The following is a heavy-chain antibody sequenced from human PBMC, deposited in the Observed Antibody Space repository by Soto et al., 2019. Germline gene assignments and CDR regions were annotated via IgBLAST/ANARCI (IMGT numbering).Heavy chain of an antibody. J-gene: IGHJ5*02. CDR3: ARGRSSSSNNWFDP. CDR2: INPNSGGT. V-gene: IGHV1-2*04. D-gene: IGHD6-6*01. CDR1: GYTFTGYY. Sequence: ASVKVSCKASGYTFTGYYMHWVRQAPGQGLEWMGWINPNSGGTNYAQKFQGWVTMTRDTSISTAYMELSRLRSDDTAVYYCARGRSSSSNNWFDPWGQGTLVTVSS.